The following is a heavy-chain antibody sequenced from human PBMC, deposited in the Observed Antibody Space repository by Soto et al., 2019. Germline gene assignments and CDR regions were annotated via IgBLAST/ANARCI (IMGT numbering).Heavy chain of an antibody. CDR1: GGSISSGGYY. Sequence: SETLSLTCTVSGGSISSGGYYWSWIRQHPGKGLEWIGYIYYSGRTHYNPSLKSRVTISVDTSKNQFSLKLSSVTAADTAVYYCARGEHGSGKHNVLYWGQGTLVTVSS. D-gene: IGHD3-10*01. J-gene: IGHJ4*02. V-gene: IGHV4-31*03. CDR2: IYYSGRT. CDR3: ARGEHGSGKHNVLY.